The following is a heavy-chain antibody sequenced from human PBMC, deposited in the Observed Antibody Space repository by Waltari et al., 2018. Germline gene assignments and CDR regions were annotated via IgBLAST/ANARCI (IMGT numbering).Heavy chain of an antibody. CDR2: MNPNSGNT. D-gene: IGHD3-10*01. J-gene: IGHJ6*03. CDR1: GYTFTSYD. V-gene: IGHV1-8*03. CDR3: ARGKIGTMVRGVNAYYYYYMDV. Sequence: QVQLVQSGAEVKKPGASVKVSCKASGYTFTSYDINWVRQATGQGLEWMGWMNPNSGNTGYAQKFQGRVTITRNTSISTAYMELSSLRSEDTAVYYCARGKIGTMVRGVNAYYYYYMDVWGKGTTVTVSS.